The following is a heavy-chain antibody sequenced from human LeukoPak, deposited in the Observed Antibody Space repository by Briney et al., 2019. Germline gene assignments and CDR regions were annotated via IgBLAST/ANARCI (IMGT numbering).Heavy chain of an antibody. D-gene: IGHD2-15*01. CDR3: AILSGGPNWYFDL. J-gene: IGHJ2*01. V-gene: IGHV1-2*02. CDR1: GYTFTGNY. CDR2: INPNSDGT. Sequence: ASVKVSCKASGYTFTGNYMHWVRQAPGQGLEWMGWINPNSDGTNYAQKFQGRVTMTRDTSISTAYMELSRLRSDDTAVYYCAILSGGPNWYFDLWGRGTLVTVSS.